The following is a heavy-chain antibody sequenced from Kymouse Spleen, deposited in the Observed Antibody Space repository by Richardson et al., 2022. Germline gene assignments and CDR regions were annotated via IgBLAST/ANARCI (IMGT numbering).Heavy chain of an antibody. V-gene: IGHV6-1*01. CDR3: ARDSYVLLWFGELLNPLLLLRYGR. J-gene: IGHJ6*02. CDR2: TYYRSKWYN. D-gene: IGHD3-10*01. CDR1: GDSVSSNSAA. Sequence: QVQLQQSGPGLVKPSQTLSLTCAISGDSVSSNSAAWNWIRQSPSRGLEWLGRTYYRSKWYNDYAVSVKSRITINPDTSKNQFSLQLNSVTPEDTAVYYCARDSYVLLWFGELLNPLLLLRYGRLGPRDHGHRLL.